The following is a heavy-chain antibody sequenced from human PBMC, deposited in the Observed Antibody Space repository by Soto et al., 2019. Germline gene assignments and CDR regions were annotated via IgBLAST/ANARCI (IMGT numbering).Heavy chain of an antibody. CDR1: GGSISSGGYY. D-gene: IGHD3-9*01. Sequence: TLSLTCTVSGGSISSGGYYWSWIRQHPRKGLEWIGYIYYSGSTYYNPSLKSRVTISVDTSKNQFSLKLSSVTAADTAVYYCARYSTYYDILTGSLAALDYWGQGTLVTVSS. V-gene: IGHV4-31*03. CDR2: IYYSGST. J-gene: IGHJ4*02. CDR3: ARYSTYYDILTGSLAALDY.